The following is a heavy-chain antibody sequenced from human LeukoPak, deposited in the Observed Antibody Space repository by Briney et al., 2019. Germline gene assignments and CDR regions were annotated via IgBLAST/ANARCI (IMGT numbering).Heavy chain of an antibody. J-gene: IGHJ4*02. CDR3: AGAPPHCSGGSCYTHFDY. CDR2: IIPIFGTA. Sequence: SVKVSCKASGGTFSSYAISWVRQAPGQGLEWMGGIIPIFGTANYARKFQGRVTITADESTSTAYMELSSLRSEDTAVYYCAGAPPHCSGGSCYTHFDYWGQGTLVTVSS. CDR1: GGTFSSYA. V-gene: IGHV1-69*13. D-gene: IGHD2-15*01.